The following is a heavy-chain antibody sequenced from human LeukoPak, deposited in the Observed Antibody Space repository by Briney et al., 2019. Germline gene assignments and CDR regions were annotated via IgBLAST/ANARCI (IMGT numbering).Heavy chain of an antibody. CDR2: IIPILGIA. CDR3: ARDPSFGSGSYRFDY. CDR1: GGTFSSYA. D-gene: IGHD1-26*01. V-gene: IGHV1-69*04. J-gene: IGHJ4*02. Sequence: SVKVSCKASGGTFSSYAISWVRQAPGQGLEWMGRIIPILGIANYAQKFQGRVTITADKPTSTAYMELSSLRSEDTAVYYCARDPSFGSGSYRFDYWGQGTLVTVSS.